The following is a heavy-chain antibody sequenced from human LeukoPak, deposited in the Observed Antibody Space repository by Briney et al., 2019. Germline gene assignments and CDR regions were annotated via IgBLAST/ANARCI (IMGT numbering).Heavy chain of an antibody. CDR3: AKVTGGVQLWLPYDY. V-gene: IGHV3-30*18. CDR1: GFTFSSYG. CDR2: ISYDGSNK. J-gene: IGHJ4*02. D-gene: IGHD5-18*01. Sequence: GRSLRLSCAASGFTFSSYGMHWVRQAPGKGLEWVAVISYDGSNKYYADSVKGRFTISRDNSKNTLYLQMNSLRAEDTAVYYCAKVTGGVQLWLPYDYWGQGTLVTVSS.